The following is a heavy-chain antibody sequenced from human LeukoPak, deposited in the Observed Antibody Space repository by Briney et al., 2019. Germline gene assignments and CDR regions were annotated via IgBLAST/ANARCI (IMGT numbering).Heavy chain of an antibody. V-gene: IGHV4-39*01. CDR3: ARHQRVQWPIHGKIDY. D-gene: IGHD6-19*01. CDR2: IYYTGIT. Sequence: PSETLSLICTVSGDSISSSSYFWGWIRQAPGKGLEWIGSIYYTGITHYNPSLKSRVTISVDTSKNQFSLRLSSVTATDTAVYYCARHQRVQWPIHGKIDYWGQGTLVTVSS. CDR1: GDSISSSSYF. J-gene: IGHJ4*02.